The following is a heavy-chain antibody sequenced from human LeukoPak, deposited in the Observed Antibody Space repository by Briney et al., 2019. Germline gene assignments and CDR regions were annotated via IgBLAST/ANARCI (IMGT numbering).Heavy chain of an antibody. CDR1: GFTFSSYW. Sequence: PGGSLRLSCAASGFTFSSYWMSWVRQAPGKGLEWVANIKQDGSEKYYVDSAKGRFTISGDNAKNSLYLQMNSLRAEDTAVYYCARMKVAGSSWPYYFDYWGQGTLVTVSS. CDR3: ARMKVAGSSWPYYFDY. D-gene: IGHD6-13*01. J-gene: IGHJ4*02. CDR2: IKQDGSEK. V-gene: IGHV3-7*01.